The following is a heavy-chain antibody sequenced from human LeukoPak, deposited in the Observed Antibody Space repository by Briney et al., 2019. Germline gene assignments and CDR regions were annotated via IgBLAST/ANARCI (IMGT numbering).Heavy chain of an antibody. J-gene: IGHJ4*02. V-gene: IGHV4-39*01. CDR1: GDSITSRTSC. Sequence: PSETLSLTCTVSGDSITSRTSCWSWIRQPPGKGLEWITCMYHTGDTFYSPSLRSRVTISIDTSKNQFSLKLSSVTAADTALYYCARLVAVAANYDYWGQGSLVIVSS. CDR3: ARLVAVAANYDY. D-gene: IGHD6-19*01. CDR2: MYHTGDT.